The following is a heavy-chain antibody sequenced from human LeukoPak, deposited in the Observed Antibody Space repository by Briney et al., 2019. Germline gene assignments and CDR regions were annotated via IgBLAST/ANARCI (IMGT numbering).Heavy chain of an antibody. CDR1: GFTFSSYS. CDR2: IRYDGSNK. D-gene: IGHD1-26*01. Sequence: GGSLRLSCAASGFTFSSYSMNWVRQAPGKGLEWVAFIRYDGSNKYYADSVKGRFTISRDNSKNTLYLQMNSLRAEDTAVYYCAKDRYSGSYSVYFDYWGQGTLVTVSS. V-gene: IGHV3-30*02. J-gene: IGHJ4*02. CDR3: AKDRYSGSYSVYFDY.